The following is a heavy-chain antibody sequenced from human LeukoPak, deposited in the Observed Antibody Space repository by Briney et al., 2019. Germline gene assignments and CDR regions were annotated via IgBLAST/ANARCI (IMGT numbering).Heavy chain of an antibody. J-gene: IGHJ4*02. D-gene: IGHD1-14*01. Sequence: GGXLXXSCAASGFTFSSYGMHWVRQAPGKGLEGVASIGPTGSDRYHADSIKGRFTISRDNANNFLYLQMNSLRAEDTAVYYCATETNGRHYDYWGQGTLLTVSS. CDR2: IGPTGSDR. CDR1: GFTFSSYG. V-gene: IGHV3-21*06. CDR3: ATETNGRHYDY.